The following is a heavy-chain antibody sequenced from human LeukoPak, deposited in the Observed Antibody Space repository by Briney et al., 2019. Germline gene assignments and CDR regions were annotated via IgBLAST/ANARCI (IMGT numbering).Heavy chain of an antibody. CDR2: ISSSSSYI. D-gene: IGHD1-26*01. J-gene: IGHJ4*02. V-gene: IGHV3-21*01. CDR3: ASVSGSYNIDN. CDR1: GFTFSSYS. Sequence: GGSLRLSCAASGFTFSSYSMNWVRQAPGKGLEWVSSISSSSSYIYYADSVKGRFTISRDNAKNSLSLQMDSLTAEDTAVYYCASVSGSYNIDNWGQGTLVTVSS.